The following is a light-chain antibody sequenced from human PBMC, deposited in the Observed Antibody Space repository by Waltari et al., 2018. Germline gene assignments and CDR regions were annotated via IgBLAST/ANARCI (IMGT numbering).Light chain of an antibody. Sequence: EIQMTQSPSSLSASVGDTVTLTCRASHGISNFLNWYQQNPGKAPKLLIYTASTLQSGVPSRFSGDGSGTEFTLTISSLQPEDFATYYCQQSYSFPETFGPGTKVDV. CDR1: HGISNF. V-gene: IGKV1-39*01. J-gene: IGKJ3*01. CDR3: QQSYSFPET. CDR2: TAS.